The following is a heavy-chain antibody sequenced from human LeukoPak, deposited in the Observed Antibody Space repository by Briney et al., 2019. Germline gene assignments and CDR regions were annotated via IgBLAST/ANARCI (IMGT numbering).Heavy chain of an antibody. D-gene: IGHD2-21*02. CDR2: IWYDGSNK. CDR3: ARDLCGGDCYSGGFDY. J-gene: IGHJ4*02. V-gene: IGHV3-33*01. CDR1: GFTFSSYG. Sequence: QPGGSLRLSCAASGFTFSSYGMRWVRQAPGKGLEWVAVIWYDGSNKYYADSVKGRFTISRDNSKNTQYLQMNSLRAEDPAVYYCARDLCGGDCYSGGFDYWGQGTLVTVSS.